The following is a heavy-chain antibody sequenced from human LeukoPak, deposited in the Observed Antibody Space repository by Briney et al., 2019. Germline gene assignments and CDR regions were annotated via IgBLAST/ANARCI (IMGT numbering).Heavy chain of an antibody. CDR1: GGSFSGYY. CDR2: INHSGST. Sequence: NPSETLSLTCAVYGGSFSGYYWSWIRQPPGKGLEWIGEINHSGSTNYNPSLKSRVTISVDTSKNQFSLKLSSVTAADKAVYYCAREDITMVRGVKSRYMDVWGKGTTVTVSS. D-gene: IGHD3-10*01. J-gene: IGHJ6*03. CDR3: AREDITMVRGVKSRYMDV. V-gene: IGHV4-34*01.